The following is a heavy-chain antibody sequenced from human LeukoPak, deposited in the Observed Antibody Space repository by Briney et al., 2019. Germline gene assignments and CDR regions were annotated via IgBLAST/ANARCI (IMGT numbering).Heavy chain of an antibody. V-gene: IGHV3-73*01. D-gene: IGHD1/OR15-1a*01. CDR3: VRDILNNNYYAMDV. J-gene: IGHJ6*04. CDR2: IRSKADSYAT. CDR1: GFTFSGSA. Sequence: GGSLKLSCAASGFTFSGSAMHWVRQASGKGLEWVGRIRSKADSYATVYAASVKGRFTVSRDDSENTAYLQMIGLKTEDTAVYYCVRDILNNNYYAMDVWGKGTTVTVSS.